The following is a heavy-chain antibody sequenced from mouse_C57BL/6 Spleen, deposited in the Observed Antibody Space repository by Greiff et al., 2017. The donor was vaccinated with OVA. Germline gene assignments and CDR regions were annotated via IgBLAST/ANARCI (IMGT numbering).Heavy chain of an antibody. CDR3: ARYDGYPWYFDV. Sequence: EVQLQQSGPELVKPGASVKMSCKASGYTFTDYNMHWVKQSHGKSLEWIGYINPNNGGTSYNQKFKGKATLTVNKSSSTAYMELRSLTSEDSAVYYCARYDGYPWYFDVWGTGTTVTVAS. CDR2: INPNNGGT. V-gene: IGHV1-22*01. J-gene: IGHJ1*03. D-gene: IGHD2-3*01. CDR1: GYTFTDYN.